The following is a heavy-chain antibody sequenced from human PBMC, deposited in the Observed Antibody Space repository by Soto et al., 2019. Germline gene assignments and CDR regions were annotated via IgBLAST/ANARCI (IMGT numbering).Heavy chain of an antibody. Sequence: GGSLRLSCAASGFTFSSYAMHWVRQAPGKGLEWVAVISYDGSNKYYADSVKGRFTISRDNSKNTLYLQMNSLRAEDTAVYYCARGESITIFGVVIYSTETSGIDYWGQGTLVTVSS. CDR1: GFTFSSYA. J-gene: IGHJ4*02. D-gene: IGHD3-3*01. CDR2: ISYDGSNK. V-gene: IGHV3-30-3*01. CDR3: ARGESITIFGVVIYSTETSGIDY.